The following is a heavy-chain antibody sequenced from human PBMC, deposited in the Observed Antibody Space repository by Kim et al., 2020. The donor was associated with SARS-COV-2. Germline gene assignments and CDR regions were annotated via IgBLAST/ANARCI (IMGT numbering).Heavy chain of an antibody. D-gene: IGHD3-3*01. J-gene: IGHJ6*02. Sequence: GGSLRLSCAASGFTFSSYAMTWVRQAPGKGLEWVSSISAGSGSTYYADSVKGRFTISRDNSKNTLFLQMNTLRAEDTAVYYCAFQVFGGYSYGMDVWGQGPTVTVSS. V-gene: IGHV3-23*01. CDR2: ISAGSGST. CDR1: GFTFSSYA. CDR3: AFQVFGGYSYGMDV.